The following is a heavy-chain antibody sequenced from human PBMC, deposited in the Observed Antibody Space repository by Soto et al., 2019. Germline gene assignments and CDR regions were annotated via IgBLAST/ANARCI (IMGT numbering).Heavy chain of an antibody. CDR1: GDSISSGGYY. J-gene: IGHJ6*02. Sequence: QVQLQESGPGLVKPSQTLSLTCTLSGDSISSGGYYWTWIRQHPGKGLEWIGYIYYSGSTYFNPSLRSRLTISIDTSKNQYSLRLSSVTAADTAVYYCARGGSTIFGVVSHHYYRGLYVWGQGTTVTVSS. V-gene: IGHV4-31*03. CDR2: IYYSGST. D-gene: IGHD3-3*01. CDR3: ARGGSTIFGVVSHHYYRGLYV.